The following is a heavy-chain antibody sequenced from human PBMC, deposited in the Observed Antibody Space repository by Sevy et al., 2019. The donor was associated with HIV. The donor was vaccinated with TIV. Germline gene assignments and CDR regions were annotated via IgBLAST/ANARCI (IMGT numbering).Heavy chain of an antibody. V-gene: IGHV3-30*04. D-gene: IGHD3-22*01. Sequence: GGSLRLSCAASGFTFSSYPMHWVRQAPGKGLEWVAVISYDGSNKYYADSVKGRLTISRDNSKNTLYVQMNSLRAEDTAVFYCGRDREMGNYYDGSGSIDYWGQEPWSPSPQ. CDR2: ISYDGSNK. CDR1: GFTFSSYP. J-gene: IGHJ4*01. CDR3: GRDREMGNYYDGSGSIDY.